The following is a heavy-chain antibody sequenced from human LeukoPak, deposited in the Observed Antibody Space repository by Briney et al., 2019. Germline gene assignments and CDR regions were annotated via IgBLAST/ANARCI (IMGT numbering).Heavy chain of an antibody. CDR3: ARDSYSSGWKYYYYYYMDV. V-gene: IGHV1-18*01. D-gene: IGHD6-19*01. Sequence: ASVKVSCKASGYTFTSYGISWVRQAPGQGLEWMGWISAYNGNTNYAQKLQGRVTMTTDTSTSTAYMELRSLRSDDTAVYYCARDSYSSGWKYYYYYYMDVWGKGTTVTISS. CDR1: GYTFTSYG. CDR2: ISAYNGNT. J-gene: IGHJ6*03.